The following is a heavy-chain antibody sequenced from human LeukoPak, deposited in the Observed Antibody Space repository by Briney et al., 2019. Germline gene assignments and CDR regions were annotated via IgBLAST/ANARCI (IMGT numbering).Heavy chain of an antibody. J-gene: IGHJ3*01. Sequence: GGSLRLSCSASGFTLSNFWIHWGRQAPGKGLVWVSRINTDGSSTNYADSVKGRFAVSRGNAKNTLYLRMNSLRVEDTAVYYCARVIGWDEPFDLWGQGTMVTVSS. V-gene: IGHV3-74*01. CDR1: GFTLSNFW. CDR2: INTDGSST. CDR3: ARVIGWDEPFDL. D-gene: IGHD1-26*01.